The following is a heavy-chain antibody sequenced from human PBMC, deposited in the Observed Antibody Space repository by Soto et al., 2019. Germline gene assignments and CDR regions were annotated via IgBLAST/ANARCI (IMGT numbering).Heavy chain of an antibody. CDR2: ISHDGINK. CDR1: GFSFSSYA. V-gene: IGHV3-30-3*01. CDR3: ARDMYSSDYFVKWFEP. D-gene: IGHD6-19*01. J-gene: IGHJ5*02. Sequence: QVRLVASGGGVVQPGRSLRLSCTASGFSFSSYAMYWFRQPPGKGLEWVAVISHDGINKHYADSVQGRVTVSRDNSNHSLDLQLNSLRGEDTAMYYCARDMYSSDYFVKWFEPWGQGTLVTVSS.